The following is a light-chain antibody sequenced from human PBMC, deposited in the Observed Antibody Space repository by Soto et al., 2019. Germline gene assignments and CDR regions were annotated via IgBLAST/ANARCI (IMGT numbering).Light chain of an antibody. CDR2: EVS. Sequence: QSALTQPASVSGSPGQSITISCTGTSSDVGGHNYVSWYQQHPGKAPKLMIYEVSDRPSGVSNRFSGSKSGNTASLTISGLQAEDEADYYCSSYASSGTYVFGTGTKVTVL. J-gene: IGLJ1*01. V-gene: IGLV2-14*01. CDR3: SSYASSGTYV. CDR1: SSDVGGHNY.